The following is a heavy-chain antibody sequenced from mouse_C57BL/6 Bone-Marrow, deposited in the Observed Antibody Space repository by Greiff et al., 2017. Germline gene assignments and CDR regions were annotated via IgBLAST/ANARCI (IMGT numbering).Heavy chain of an antibody. J-gene: IGHJ2*01. CDR1: GYTFTGYW. Sequence: VQLVESGAELMKPGASVKLSCKATGYTFTGYWIEWVKQRPGHGLEWIGEILPGSGSTNYNEKFKGKATLTADKSSSTAYMELRSLTSEDSAVYFCAFYGYWGQGTTLTVSS. D-gene: IGHD1-1*02. CDR3: AFYGY. V-gene: IGHV1-9*01. CDR2: ILPGSGST.